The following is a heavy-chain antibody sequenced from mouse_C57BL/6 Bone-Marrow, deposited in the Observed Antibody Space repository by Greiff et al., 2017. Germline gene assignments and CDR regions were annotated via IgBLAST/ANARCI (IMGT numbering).Heavy chain of an antibody. Sequence: QVQLQQPGAELVMPGASVKLSCKASGYTFTSYWMHWVKQRPGQGLEWIGEIDPSDSYTNYNQKFKGKSTLTVDKSSSTAYMQLSGLTSEDSAVYYCARGGYLAWFAYWGQGTLVTGSA. V-gene: IGHV1-69*01. CDR2: IDPSDSYT. CDR1: GYTFTSYW. CDR3: ARGGYLAWFAY. D-gene: IGHD2-3*01. J-gene: IGHJ3*01.